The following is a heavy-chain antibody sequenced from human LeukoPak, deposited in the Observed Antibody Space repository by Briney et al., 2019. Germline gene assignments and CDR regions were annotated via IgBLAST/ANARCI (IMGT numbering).Heavy chain of an antibody. CDR1: GITFSSYW. CDR3: ARGSGIAAPSNYFDY. Sequence: PGGSLRLSCAASGITFSSYWMSWVRQAPGKGLEWVANIKQDGSEKYYVDSVEGRFTISRDNAKNSLYLQMNSLRAEDTAVYYCARGSGIAAPSNYFDYWGQGTLVTVSS. J-gene: IGHJ4*02. V-gene: IGHV3-7*01. D-gene: IGHD6-13*01. CDR2: IKQDGSEK.